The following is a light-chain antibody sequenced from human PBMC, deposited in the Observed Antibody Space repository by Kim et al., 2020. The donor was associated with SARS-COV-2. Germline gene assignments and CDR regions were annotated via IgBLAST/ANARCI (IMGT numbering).Light chain of an antibody. CDR2: CAS. CDR3: EKYDNSPWT. J-gene: IGKJ1*01. CDR1: RKGSTNY. V-gene: IGKV3-20*01. Sequence: SAVEASALFSRGTRKGSTNYLAWYQQKPGQPPKLLMYCASIRPTGVPDRFSGSGSGTDFTLTISRLETEDFAVYYCEKYDNSPWTFGQGTKVDIK.